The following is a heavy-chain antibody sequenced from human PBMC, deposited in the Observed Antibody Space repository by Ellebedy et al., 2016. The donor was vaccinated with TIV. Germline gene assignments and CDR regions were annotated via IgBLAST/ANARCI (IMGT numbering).Heavy chain of an antibody. CDR1: GFTFISSS. J-gene: IGHJ5*01. CDR3: VRGGQSSSSNWFAP. Sequence: GGSLRLSCAASGFTFISSSMNWVRQGPGQGLEWISYISGGGGTKYYADSVKGRFTISRDNAKNSLYLQLESLRAEDTAIYYCVRGGQSSSSNWFAPWGQGTQVTVSS. D-gene: IGHD2-2*01. CDR2: ISGGGGTK. V-gene: IGHV3-48*03.